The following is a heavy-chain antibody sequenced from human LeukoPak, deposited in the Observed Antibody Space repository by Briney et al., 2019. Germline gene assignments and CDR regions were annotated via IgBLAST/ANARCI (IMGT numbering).Heavy chain of an antibody. J-gene: IGHJ4*02. CDR2: IYYSGST. Sequence: PSETLSLTCTVSGGSISSSSYYWGWIRQPPGKGLEWIGCIYYSGSTYYNPSLKSRVTISVDTSKNQFSLKLSSVTAADTAVYYCARRRSRSYFDYWGQGTLVTVSS. CDR1: GGSISSSSYY. D-gene: IGHD1-14*01. V-gene: IGHV4-39*01. CDR3: ARRRSRSYFDY.